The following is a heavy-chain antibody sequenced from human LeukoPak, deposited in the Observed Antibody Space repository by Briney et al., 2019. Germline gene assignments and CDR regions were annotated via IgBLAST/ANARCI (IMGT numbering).Heavy chain of an antibody. D-gene: IGHD6-13*01. CDR1: GGTFSSYA. V-gene: IGHV1-69*06. CDR2: IIPIFGTA. CDR3: ARAASRVLAPHY. J-gene: IGHJ4*02. Sequence: SVKVSCKASGGTFSSYAISWVRQAPGQGLEWMGGIIPIFGTANYAQKFQGRVTITADKSTSTAYMELSSLRSEDTAVYYCARAASRVLAPHYWGKGTLVTVSS.